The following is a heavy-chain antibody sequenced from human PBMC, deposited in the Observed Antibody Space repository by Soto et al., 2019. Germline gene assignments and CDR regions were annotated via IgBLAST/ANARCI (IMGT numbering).Heavy chain of an antibody. V-gene: IGHV3-7*03. J-gene: IGHJ4*02. CDR1: RFTFSTYW. CDR2: IQQEGSEK. CDR3: ARGGRIRASGWFDY. D-gene: IGHD6-19*01. Sequence: EVQLVESGGGLVQPGGSLRLSCAASRFTFSTYWMSWVRQAPGKGLEWVANIQQEGSEKYYVDSVKGRFTISRDNAKNSLYLQMNSLRAEDTAVYYCARGGRIRASGWFDYWGQGTLVTVSS.